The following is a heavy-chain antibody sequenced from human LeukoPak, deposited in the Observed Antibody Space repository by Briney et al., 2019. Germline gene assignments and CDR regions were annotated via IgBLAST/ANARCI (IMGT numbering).Heavy chain of an antibody. J-gene: IGHJ4*02. CDR2: FDPEDGET. D-gene: IGHD4-17*01. CDR1: GYTFTSYD. CDR3: ATVGDYMSD. Sequence: ASVKVSCKASGYTFTSYDINWVRQAPGKGLEWMGGFDPEDGETIYAQKFQGRVTMTEDTSTDTAYMELSSLRSEDTAVYYCATVGDYMSDWGQGTLVTVSS. V-gene: IGHV1-24*01.